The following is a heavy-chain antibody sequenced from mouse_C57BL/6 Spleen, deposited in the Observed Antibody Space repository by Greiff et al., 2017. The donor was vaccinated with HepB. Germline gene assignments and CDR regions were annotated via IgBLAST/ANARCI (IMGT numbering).Heavy chain of an antibody. CDR2: ISGGGGNT. D-gene: IGHD1-1*01. CDR3: ARNPSITTVVATDYAMDY. V-gene: IGHV5-9*01. Sequence: EVHLVESGGGLVKPGGSLKLSCAASGFTFSSYTMSWVRQTPEKRLEWVATISGGGGNTYYPDSVKGRFTISRDNAKNTLYLQMSSLRSEDTALYYCARNPSITTVVATDYAMDYWGQGTSVTVSS. CDR1: GFTFSSYT. J-gene: IGHJ4*01.